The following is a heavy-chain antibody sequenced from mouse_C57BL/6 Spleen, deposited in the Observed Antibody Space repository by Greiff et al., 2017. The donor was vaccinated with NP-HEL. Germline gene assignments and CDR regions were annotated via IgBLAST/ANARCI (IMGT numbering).Heavy chain of an antibody. D-gene: IGHD4-1*01. J-gene: IGHJ1*03. CDR3: ARESLGWYFDV. V-gene: IGHV1-82*01. Sequence: QVQLQQSGPELVKPGASVKISCKASGYAFSSSWMNWVKQRPGKGLEWIGRIYPGDGDTNYNGKFKGKATLTADKSSSTAYMQLSSLTSVDSAVYFCARESLGWYFDVWGTGTTVTVSS. CDR2: IYPGDGDT. CDR1: GYAFSSSW.